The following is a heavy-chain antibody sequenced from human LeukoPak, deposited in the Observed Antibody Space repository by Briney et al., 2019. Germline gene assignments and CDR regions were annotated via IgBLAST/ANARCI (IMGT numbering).Heavy chain of an antibody. V-gene: IGHV3-23*01. D-gene: IGHD6-19*01. J-gene: IGHJ4*02. CDR3: XXRSGIAVAGAFDY. Sequence: GGSLRLSCAASGFTFSNYAMRWVRQAPGKGLEWVSGISGSGDSTYYADSVKGRFTISRDNSKNTLYLQMNSLRAEDTAVYYXXXRSGIAVAGAFDYWGQGTLVTASS. CDR2: ISGSGDST. CDR1: GFTFSNYA.